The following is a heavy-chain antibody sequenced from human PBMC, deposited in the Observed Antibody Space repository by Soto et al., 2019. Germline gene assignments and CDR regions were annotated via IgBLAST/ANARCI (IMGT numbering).Heavy chain of an antibody. CDR1: GGSISSGDYY. CDR2: IYYSGST. J-gene: IGHJ4*02. V-gene: IGHV4-30-4*01. CDR3: ARVTGDYYFDY. Sequence: QVQLQESGPGLLKPSQTLSLPCTVSGGSISSGDYYWSWIRQPPGKGLEWIGYIYYSGSTYFTPALKSRVTISVDTSKNQFSLNLSSVTAADTAVYYCARVTGDYYFDYWGQGTLVTVSS. D-gene: IGHD2-21*02.